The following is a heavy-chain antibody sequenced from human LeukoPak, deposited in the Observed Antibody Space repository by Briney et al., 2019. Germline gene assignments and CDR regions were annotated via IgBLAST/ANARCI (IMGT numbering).Heavy chain of an antibody. CDR1: GFSFSTYS. J-gene: IGHJ4*02. CDR3: AKSRDSGYVHSAGFDY. V-gene: IGHV3-23*01. CDR2: ITGGGGTT. Sequence: GGSLRLSCAASGFSFSTYSMNWVRQAPGKGLEWVSGITGGGGTTYYADSGKGRFTISRDNSKNTLYLQMNSLRAEDTAVYYCAKSRDSGYVHSAGFDYWGQGTLVTVSA. D-gene: IGHD5-12*01.